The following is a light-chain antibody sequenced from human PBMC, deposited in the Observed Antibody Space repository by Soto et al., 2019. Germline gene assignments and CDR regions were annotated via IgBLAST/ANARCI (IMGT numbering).Light chain of an antibody. CDR2: DAS. J-gene: IGKJ4*01. Sequence: EIVLTQSPATLSLSPGERATLSCRASQSVSSYLAWYQWKPGQAPRLLIYDASNRATGIPARFSSSGSGTDFTLTISSLEPEDFAVYYCQQRSNWPLTFGGGTKVEIK. V-gene: IGKV3-11*01. CDR3: QQRSNWPLT. CDR1: QSVSSY.